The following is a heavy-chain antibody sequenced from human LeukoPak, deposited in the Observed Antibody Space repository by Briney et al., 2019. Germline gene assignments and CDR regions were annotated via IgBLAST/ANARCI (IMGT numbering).Heavy chain of an antibody. V-gene: IGHV3-74*01. Sequence: PGGSLRLSCAASGITFSTYWMHWVRQAPGKGLVWVSRITSDGSSTSYADSVKGRFTISRDNAKNTLYPQMNSLRAEDTAVYYCATDGPGTGPDFDYWGQGTLVTVSS. CDR2: ITSDGSST. CDR1: GITFSTYW. CDR3: ATDGPGTGPDFDY. D-gene: IGHD3/OR15-3a*01. J-gene: IGHJ4*02.